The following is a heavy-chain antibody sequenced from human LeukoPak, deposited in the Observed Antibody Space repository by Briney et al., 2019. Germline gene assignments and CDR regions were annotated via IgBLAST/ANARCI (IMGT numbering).Heavy chain of an antibody. CDR1: GGTFSSQA. CDR2: IIPNLGIS. CDR3: ARITAAVAGTGYFDL. V-gene: IGHV1-69*04. D-gene: IGHD6-19*01. Sequence: GASVKVSCKASGGTFSSQAISWVRQAPGQGLEWMGRIIPNLGISHYAQKFQGRVTITADKSTSTAYMELSSLRSEDTAVYYCARITAAVAGTGYFDLWGRGTLVTVSS. J-gene: IGHJ2*01.